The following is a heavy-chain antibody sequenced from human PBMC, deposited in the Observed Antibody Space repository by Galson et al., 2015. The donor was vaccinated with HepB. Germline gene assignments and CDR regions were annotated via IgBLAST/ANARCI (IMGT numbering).Heavy chain of an antibody. Sequence: SLRLSCAASGFTFSSYAMHWVRQAPGKGLEYVSAISSNGGSTYYADSVEGRFTISRDNSKNTLYLQMSSLRAEDTAVYYCVKGSTRTAAIVYFDYWGQGTLFTVSS. CDR3: VKGSTRTAAIVYFDY. CDR1: GFTFSSYA. V-gene: IGHV3-64D*06. D-gene: IGHD2-2*01. J-gene: IGHJ4*02. CDR2: ISSNGGST.